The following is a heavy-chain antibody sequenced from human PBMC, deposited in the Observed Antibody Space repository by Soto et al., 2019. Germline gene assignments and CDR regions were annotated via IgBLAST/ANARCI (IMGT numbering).Heavy chain of an antibody. CDR1: GFTFSDYA. D-gene: IGHD3-16*01. Sequence: PGGSLRLSYAASGFTFSDYAMSCVRQAPGKGLEWVSAISGGGDSTYYADSKKGRFTISRDNSKSTLFLQGNSLRVEDTAVYYCAKGPRGDWYFDIWGRGTLVTVSS. CDR2: ISGGGDST. CDR3: AKGPRGDWYFDI. J-gene: IGHJ2*01. V-gene: IGHV3-23*01.